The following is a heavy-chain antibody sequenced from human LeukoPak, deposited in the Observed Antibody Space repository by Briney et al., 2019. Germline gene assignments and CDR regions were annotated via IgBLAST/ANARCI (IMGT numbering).Heavy chain of an antibody. Sequence: SVKVSCKASGFTFSNSAMQWVRQARGQRLEWIGWIVVGSGNTNYAQKLQGRVTITRDMSTSTAYMELSSLRSEDTAVYYCASRRPSSGWYDYQFDIWGQGTMVTVSS. CDR3: ASRRPSSGWYDYQFDI. CDR2: IVVGSGNT. J-gene: IGHJ3*02. CDR1: GFTFSNSA. D-gene: IGHD6-19*01. V-gene: IGHV1-58*02.